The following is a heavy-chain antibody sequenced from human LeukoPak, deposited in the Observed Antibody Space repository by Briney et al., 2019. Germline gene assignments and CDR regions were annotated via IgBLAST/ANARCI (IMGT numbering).Heavy chain of an antibody. CDR2: IRYDGSNK. CDR1: GFTFSSYG. V-gene: IGHV3-30*02. Sequence: PGGSLRLSCAASGFTFSSYGMHWVRQAPGKGLEWVAFIRYDGSNKYYADSVKGRFTISRDNSKNTLYLQMNSLRAEDTAVYYCAKALNYYDSRPIDYWGQGTLFTVSS. CDR3: AKALNYYDSRPIDY. D-gene: IGHD3-22*01. J-gene: IGHJ4*02.